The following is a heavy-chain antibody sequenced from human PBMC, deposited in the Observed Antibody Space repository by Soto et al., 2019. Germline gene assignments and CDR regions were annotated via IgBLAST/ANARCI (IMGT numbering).Heavy chain of an antibody. CDR2: ISAYNGNT. J-gene: IGHJ4*02. D-gene: IGHD3-3*01. Sequence: ASVKVSCKASGYTFTSYGISWVRQAPGQGLEWMGWISAYNGNTNYAQKLQGRVTMTTDTSTSTAYMELRSLRSDDTAVYYCARVSGGPLRFLEWFPDDYWGQGTLVTVSS. CDR1: GYTFTSYG. V-gene: IGHV1-18*01. CDR3: ARVSGGPLRFLEWFPDDY.